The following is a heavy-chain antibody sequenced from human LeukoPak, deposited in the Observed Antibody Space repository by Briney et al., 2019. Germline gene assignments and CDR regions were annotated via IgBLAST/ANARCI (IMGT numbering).Heavy chain of an antibody. CDR2: IASDGSST. CDR3: ARGRPHGNDY. J-gene: IGHJ4*02. CDR1: GFTFSSYW. D-gene: IGHD4-23*01. Sequence: GGSLRLSCAASGFTFSSYWMNWVRQAPGKGLVWVSRIASDGSSTTYADSVKGRFSISRDNAKNTLYLQMNSLRVEDTAVYYCARGRPHGNDYRGQGTLVTVSS. V-gene: IGHV3-74*01.